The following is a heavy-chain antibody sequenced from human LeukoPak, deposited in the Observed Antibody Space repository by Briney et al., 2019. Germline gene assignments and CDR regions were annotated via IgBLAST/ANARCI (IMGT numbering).Heavy chain of an antibody. CDR1: GFTFSSYS. J-gene: IGHJ4*02. CDR3: ARDAEDGYCTSTSCYNPSNLDY. V-gene: IGHV3-21*01. CDR2: ISSGSSYI. D-gene: IGHD2-2*02. Sequence: GGSLRLSCAASGFTFSSYSMNWVRQAPGKGLEWVSSISSGSSYINYADSVKGRFTISRDNAKNSLYLQMNSLRAEDTAVYYCARDAEDGYCTSTSCYNPSNLDYWGQGTLVTVSS.